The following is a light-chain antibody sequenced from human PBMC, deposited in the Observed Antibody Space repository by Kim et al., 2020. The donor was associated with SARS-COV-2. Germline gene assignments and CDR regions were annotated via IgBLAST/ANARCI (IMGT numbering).Light chain of an antibody. CDR2: AAS. V-gene: IGKV1-27*01. Sequence: ASVGDRVTHTCRAREPVSKYLAWYQQKPGKVPELLIYAASTLQSGVPSRFSGSGSGTDFTLTINTLQPEDVATYYCQRYNSAPDTCGQGTKLE. J-gene: IGKJ2*01. CDR1: EPVSKY. CDR3: QRYNSAPDT.